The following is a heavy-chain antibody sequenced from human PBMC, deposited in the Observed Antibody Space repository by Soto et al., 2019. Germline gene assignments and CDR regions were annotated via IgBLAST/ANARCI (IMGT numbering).Heavy chain of an antibody. CDR2: ISYDGSNK. V-gene: IGHV3-30*18. Sequence: SGGSLRLSCAASGFTFSRYGMHWVRQAPGKGLEWVAVISYDGSNKYYADSVKGRFTISRDNTKNTLFLQMNSLRVEDTAVYYCAKDTYFRDSSGYYVFDYWGPGTQVTVSS. D-gene: IGHD3-22*01. J-gene: IGHJ4*02. CDR3: AKDTYFRDSSGYYVFDY. CDR1: GFTFSRYG.